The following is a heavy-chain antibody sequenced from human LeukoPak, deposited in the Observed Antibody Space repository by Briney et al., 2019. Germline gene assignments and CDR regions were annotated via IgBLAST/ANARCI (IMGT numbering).Heavy chain of an antibody. D-gene: IGHD6-6*01. CDR1: GGPFSGYY. CDR3: TRGGPSSKYFDY. V-gene: IGHV4-59*01. J-gene: IGHJ4*02. Sequence: SETLSLTCAVYGGPFSGYYWNWIRQPPGKGLEWIGYIYYSGSTNYNPSLKSRVTISVDTSKNQFSLKLTSVTAADTAVYYCTRGGPSSKYFDYWGQGALVTVSS. CDR2: IYYSGST.